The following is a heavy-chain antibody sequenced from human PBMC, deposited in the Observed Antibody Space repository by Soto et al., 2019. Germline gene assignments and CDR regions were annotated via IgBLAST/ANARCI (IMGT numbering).Heavy chain of an antibody. V-gene: IGHV3-48*02. Sequence: GGSLRLSCAASGFTFSSYSMNWVRQAPGKGLEWVSYISSSSSTIYYADSVKGRFTISRDNAKNSLYLQMNSLRDEDTAVYYCARDLNYYDSSRGAYYFDYWGQGTLVTV. CDR3: ARDLNYYDSSRGAYYFDY. CDR1: GFTFSSYS. J-gene: IGHJ4*02. D-gene: IGHD3-22*01. CDR2: ISSSSSTI.